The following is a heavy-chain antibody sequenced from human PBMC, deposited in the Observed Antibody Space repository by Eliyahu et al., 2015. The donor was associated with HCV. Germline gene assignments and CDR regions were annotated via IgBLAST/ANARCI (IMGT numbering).Heavy chain of an antibody. V-gene: IGHV3-7*01. D-gene: IGHD3-10*01. J-gene: IGHJ3*01. CDR2: INQDGSEK. CDR1: GFTFSRFW. CDR3: ASGSTV. Sequence: EVQLVESGGGLVQPGGSLRLSCAASGFTFSRFWMNWVRQAPGKGLEWVANINQDGSEKHYVDSGKGRFTISRDNAKNSVSLQMNSLRVEDTAMYYCASGSTVWGQGTMVTVSS.